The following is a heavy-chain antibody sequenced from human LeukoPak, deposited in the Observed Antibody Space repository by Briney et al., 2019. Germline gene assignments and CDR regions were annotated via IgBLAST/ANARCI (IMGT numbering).Heavy chain of an antibody. CDR2: IIPIFGTA. Sequence: GASVKVSCKASGGTFSSYAISWVRQAPGQGLEWMGGIIPIFGTANYAQKFQGRVTITADESTSTAYMELSSLRSEDTAVYYCARSRGYSYPENYYYMDVWGKGTTVTISS. J-gene: IGHJ6*03. V-gene: IGHV1-69*13. CDR3: ARSRGYSYPENYYYMDV. CDR1: GGTFSSYA. D-gene: IGHD5-18*01.